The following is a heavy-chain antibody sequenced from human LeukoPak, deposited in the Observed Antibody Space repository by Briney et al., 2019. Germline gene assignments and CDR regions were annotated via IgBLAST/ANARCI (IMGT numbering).Heavy chain of an antibody. Sequence: GGTLRLSCSASGFTFSTYGMSWVRQSPGKGLEWVISISGSGSTTFYADSVKGRFTISRDNSKNMLYLQMNSLRAEDTAVYYCAKLSSNYDSSGHNWFDPWGQGTLVTVSS. CDR3: AKLSSNYDSSGHNWFDP. CDR1: GFTFSTYG. J-gene: IGHJ5*02. D-gene: IGHD3-22*01. V-gene: IGHV3-23*01. CDR2: ISGSGSTT.